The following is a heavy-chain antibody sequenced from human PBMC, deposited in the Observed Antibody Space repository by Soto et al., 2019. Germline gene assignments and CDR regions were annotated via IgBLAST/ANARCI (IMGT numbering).Heavy chain of an antibody. CDR1: GFTVSGSA. CDR3: TSQLEELSFPRAFDI. J-gene: IGHJ3*02. CDR2: IRSKTNSYAT. V-gene: IGHV3-73*01. D-gene: IGHD3-16*02. Sequence: EVQLVESGGGLVQPGGSLKLSCAASGFTVSGSAVHWVRQASGKGLEWVGRIRSKTNSYATAYAASVKGRFTISRDDSKNTENLQMNSLKTEDTAVYYCTSQLEELSFPRAFDIWGQGTMVTVSS.